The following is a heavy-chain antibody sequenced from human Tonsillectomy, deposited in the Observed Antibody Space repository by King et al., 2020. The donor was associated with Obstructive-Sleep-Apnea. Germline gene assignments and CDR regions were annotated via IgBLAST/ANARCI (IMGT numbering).Heavy chain of an antibody. CDR2: IYYSGST. V-gene: IGHV4-59*08. J-gene: IGHJ4*02. CDR1: GGSISSYY. D-gene: IGHD6-19*01. CDR3: ARLGYSSGWYYFDY. Sequence: VQLQESGPGLVKPSETLSLTCTVSGGSISSYYWSWIRQPPGKGLEWIGYIYYSGSTNYNPSLKSRVTISVDTSKNQFSLKLSSVTAADTAVYYCARLGYSSGWYYFDYWGQGTLVTVSS.